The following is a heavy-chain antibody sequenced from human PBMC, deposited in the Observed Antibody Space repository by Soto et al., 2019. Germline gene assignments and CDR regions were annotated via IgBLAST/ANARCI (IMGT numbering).Heavy chain of an antibody. V-gene: IGHV2-5*02. CDR1: GFSLISRKMG. Sequence: CGPTLVNPAPTLTLTCNFSGFSLISRKMGVGWIRQPPGKALEWLALIYWDDDKRYRPSLNNRVTITKDTSKNQLLLTMTNLDPVDTATYYCAHTGYYDLLTFDYWGRGTLFTVSS. CDR3: AHTGYYDLLTFDY. J-gene: IGHJ4*02. D-gene: IGHD3-9*01. CDR2: IYWDDDK.